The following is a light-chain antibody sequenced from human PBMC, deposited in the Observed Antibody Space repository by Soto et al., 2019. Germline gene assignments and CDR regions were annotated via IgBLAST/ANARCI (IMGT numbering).Light chain of an antibody. J-gene: IGKJ1*01. CDR1: QSVSSSY. V-gene: IGKV3-20*01. CDR3: QQYGSSPWT. Sequence: EIVLTPSPGPLSLSPGERATLSCRASQSVSSSYLAWYQQNPGQTPRLLIYGASSRATGIPDRFSGSGSGTDFTITISRLEHEYVAVYSCQQYGSSPWTFGQGTKVEIK. CDR2: GAS.